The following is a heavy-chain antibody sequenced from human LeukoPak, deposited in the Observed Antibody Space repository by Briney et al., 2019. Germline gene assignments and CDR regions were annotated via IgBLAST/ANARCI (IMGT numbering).Heavy chain of an antibody. D-gene: IGHD6-19*01. CDR1: GFTFTPYS. CDR3: TRQWLRVMDV. J-gene: IGHJ6*04. Sequence: PGGSLRLSCASSGFTFTPYSMNRVRQAPGRGLEWISFISSSGHYIYYADSLKGRFTISRDNANSSLYLQISTLKAEDTAVYYCTRQWLRVMDVWGKGTTVTVSS. CDR2: ISSSGHYI. V-gene: IGHV3-21*01.